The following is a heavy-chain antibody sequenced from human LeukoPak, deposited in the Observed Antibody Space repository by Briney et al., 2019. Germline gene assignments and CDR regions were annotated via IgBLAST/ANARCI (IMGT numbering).Heavy chain of an antibody. Sequence: SETLSLTCTVSGGSISSYYWSWIRQPPGKGLERIGYIYYSGSTNYNPSLKSRVTISVDTSKNQFSLKLSSVTAADTAVYYCATSGVNSSGWYFTWGQGTLVTVSS. V-gene: IGHV4-59*01. CDR3: ATSGVNSSGWYFT. J-gene: IGHJ4*02. CDR2: IYYSGST. CDR1: GGSISSYY. D-gene: IGHD6-19*01.